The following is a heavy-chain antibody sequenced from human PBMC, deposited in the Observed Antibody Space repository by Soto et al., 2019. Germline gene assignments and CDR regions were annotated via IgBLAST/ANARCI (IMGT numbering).Heavy chain of an antibody. CDR3: ARILHLGELSYDY. V-gene: IGHV1-8*01. Sequence: GASVKVSCKASGYTFTSYGINWVRQATGQGLEWMGWMNPNSGNTGYAQKFQGRVTMTRNTSISTAYMELSSLRSEDTAVYYCARILHLGELSYDYWGQGTLVTVSS. CDR2: MNPNSGNT. D-gene: IGHD3-16*02. J-gene: IGHJ4*02. CDR1: GYTFTSYG.